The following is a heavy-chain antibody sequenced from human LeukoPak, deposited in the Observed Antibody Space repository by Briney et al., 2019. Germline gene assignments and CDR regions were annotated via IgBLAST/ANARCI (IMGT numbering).Heavy chain of an antibody. CDR1: GFTFNSYA. CDR3: ARSYRTYYYYYMDV. Sequence: PGRSLRLSCAASGFTFNSYAMHWVRQAPGKGLEWVAVISYDGSNKYYADSVKGRFTISRDNSKNTLYLQMNSLRAEDTAVYYCARSYRTYYYYYMDVWGKGTTVTISS. V-gene: IGHV3-30*04. CDR2: ISYDGSNK. D-gene: IGHD1-26*01. J-gene: IGHJ6*03.